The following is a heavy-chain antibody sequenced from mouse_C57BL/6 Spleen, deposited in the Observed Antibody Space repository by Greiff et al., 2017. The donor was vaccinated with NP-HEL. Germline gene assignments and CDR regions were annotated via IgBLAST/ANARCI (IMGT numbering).Heavy chain of an antibody. CDR2: ISNGGGST. V-gene: IGHV5-12*01. D-gene: IGHD1-1*01. CDR1: GFTFSDYY. J-gene: IGHJ2*01. Sequence: EVKVVESGGGLVQPGGSLKLSCAASGFTFSDYYMYWVRQTPEKRLEWVAYISNGGGSTYYPDTVKGRFTISRDNAKNTLYLQMSRLKSEDTAMYYCARHGGYYGSSLYYFDYWGQGTTLTVSS. CDR3: ARHGGYYGSSLYYFDY.